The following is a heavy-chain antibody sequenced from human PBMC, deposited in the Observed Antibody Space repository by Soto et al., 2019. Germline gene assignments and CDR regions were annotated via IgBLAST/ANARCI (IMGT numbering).Heavy chain of an antibody. V-gene: IGHV1-69*12. J-gene: IGHJ6*02. D-gene: IGHD4-4*01. CDR3: ASSNYAPTSYYYGMDV. CDR1: GGTFSSYA. Sequence: QVQLVQSGAAVKKPGSSVKVSCKASGGTFSSYAISWVRQAPGQGLEWMGGIIPIFGTANYAQKFQGRVTITADESTSTAYMELSSLRSEDTAVYYCASSNYAPTSYYYGMDVWGQGTTVTVSS. CDR2: IIPIFGTA.